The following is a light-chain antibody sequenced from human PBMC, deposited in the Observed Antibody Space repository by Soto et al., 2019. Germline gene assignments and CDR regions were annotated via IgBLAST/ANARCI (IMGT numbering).Light chain of an antibody. J-gene: IGLJ1*01. CDR2: DVS. CDR1: SSDVGGYNY. CDR3: SSYTSSSTYV. V-gene: IGLV2-14*01. Sequence: QSALTQPASVSGSPGQSITISRTGNSSDVGGYNYVSWYQQHPGKAPKLMIYDVSNRPSGVSNRFSGSKSGNTASLTISGLQAEDEADYYCSSYTSSSTYVFGTGTRSPS.